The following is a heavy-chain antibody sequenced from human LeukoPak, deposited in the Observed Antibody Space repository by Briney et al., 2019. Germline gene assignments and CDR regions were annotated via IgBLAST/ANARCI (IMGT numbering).Heavy chain of an antibody. Sequence: PGGSLRLSCTASGFAFDEHGMSWVRQVPGKGLEWVGFIRSKAYGGTTEYAASVKGRFSISRDDSKSIGYLQMNSLKTEDTAVYYCTRGLYCSGGSCHFDYWGQGTLVTVSS. CDR3: TRGLYCSGGSCHFDY. CDR2: IRSKAYGGTT. V-gene: IGHV3-49*04. D-gene: IGHD2-15*01. CDR1: GFAFDEHG. J-gene: IGHJ4*02.